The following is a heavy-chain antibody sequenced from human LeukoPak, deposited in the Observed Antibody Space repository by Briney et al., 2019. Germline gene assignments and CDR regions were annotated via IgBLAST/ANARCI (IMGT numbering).Heavy chain of an antibody. Sequence: SQIMSLTCTVSGGSISSGGNYWSWIRQYSRKGLEWIGYIYYSGSTYYNPSLKSRVTISVDTSKNQFSLNLSSVTAADTAVYYCARVDPTDGYSGYYFDYWGQGTLVTVSS. D-gene: IGHD5-12*01. CDR1: GGSISSGGNY. V-gene: IGHV4-31*03. J-gene: IGHJ4*02. CDR2: IYYSGST. CDR3: ARVDPTDGYSGYYFDY.